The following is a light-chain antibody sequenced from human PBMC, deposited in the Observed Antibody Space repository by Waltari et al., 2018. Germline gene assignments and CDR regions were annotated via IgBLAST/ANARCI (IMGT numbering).Light chain of an antibody. CDR3: QHYNIWPPGYT. CDR2: GAS. J-gene: IGKJ2*01. Sequence: EMVMTQSPATLSVSPGERATLSCRARQSVGSNVAWYQQKPGQAPRLLSYGASTRATVIPARFSGSGSGTEFTLTISSLQSEDFAVYYCQHYNIWPPGYTFGQGTKLEIK. CDR1: QSVGSN. V-gene: IGKV3-15*01.